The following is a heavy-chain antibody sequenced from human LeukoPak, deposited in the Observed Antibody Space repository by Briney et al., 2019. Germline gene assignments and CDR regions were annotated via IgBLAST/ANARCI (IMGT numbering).Heavy chain of an antibody. J-gene: IGHJ4*02. V-gene: IGHV3-30*02. CDR2: IRYDGSNK. D-gene: IGHD1-26*01. CDR1: GFTLSSFD. Sequence: GGSLRLSCGASGFTLSSFDMHWVRQAPGKGLEWVAFIRYDGSNKYYADSVKGRFTISRDNSKNTLYLQMNSLRAEDTAVYYCAKDTWDEPNFFDYWGQGTLVTVSS. CDR3: AKDTWDEPNFFDY.